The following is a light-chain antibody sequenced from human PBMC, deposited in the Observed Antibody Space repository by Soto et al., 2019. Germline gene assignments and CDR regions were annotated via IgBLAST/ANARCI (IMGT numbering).Light chain of an antibody. CDR1: SSDVGSYNL. J-gene: IGLJ1*01. CDR3: CSYAGTDYV. CDR2: EVS. Sequence: QSALTQPASVSGSPGQSITISCTGTSSDVGSYNLVSWYQQHPGKAPKLMIYEVSKRPSGVSHRFSGSRSGNTASLTISGLQAEDEADYYCCSYAGTDYVFGTGTKVTVL. V-gene: IGLV2-23*02.